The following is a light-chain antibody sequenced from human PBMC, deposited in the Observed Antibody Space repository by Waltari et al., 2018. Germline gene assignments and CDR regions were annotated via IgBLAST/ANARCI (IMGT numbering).Light chain of an antibody. CDR3: QQYTSWPRT. CDR1: QNVFGD. CDR2: GVS. Sequence: DIVMTQSPATLSVSPGERVSLSCRASQNVFGDLAWYQMKIGRAPRLLIFGVSTRATGVPARFSGSGSGTEFTLTISSLQSEDSAVYYCQQYTSWPRTFGQGTKLEI. J-gene: IGKJ2*01. V-gene: IGKV3-15*01.